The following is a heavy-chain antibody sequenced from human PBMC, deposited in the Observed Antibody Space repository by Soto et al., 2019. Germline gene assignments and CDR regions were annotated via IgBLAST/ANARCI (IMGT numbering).Heavy chain of an antibody. CDR1: GFTFSSYA. CDR2: ISYDGSNK. CDR3: ARDMVYALYYYYGMDV. D-gene: IGHD2-8*01. J-gene: IGHJ6*02. Sequence: QVQLVESGGGVVQPGRPLRLTCAASGFTFSSYAMHWVRQAPGKGLEWVAVISYDGSNKYYADSVKGRFTISRDNSKNTLYLQMNSLRAEDTAVYYCARDMVYALYYYYGMDVWGQGTTVTVSS. V-gene: IGHV3-30-3*01.